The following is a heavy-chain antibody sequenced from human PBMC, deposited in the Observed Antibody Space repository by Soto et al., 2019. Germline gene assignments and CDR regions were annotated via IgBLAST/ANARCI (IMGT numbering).Heavy chain of an antibody. CDR3: IGSFAF. D-gene: IGHD3-10*01. CDR2: IRSQPYGGTT. V-gene: IGHV3-49*03. J-gene: IGHJ4*02. Sequence: PGGSLRLSCTGSGFPFANFLMSWFRQAPGKGLEWVGFIRSQPYGGTTQYAASVRGRFTISRDDSKGIAYLQMNSLKSEDSGVYNCIGSFAFWGQGTLVTVSS. CDR1: GFPFANFL.